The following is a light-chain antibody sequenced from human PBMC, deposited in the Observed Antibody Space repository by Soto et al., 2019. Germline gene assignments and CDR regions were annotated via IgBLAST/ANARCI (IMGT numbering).Light chain of an antibody. Sequence: EIVLTQSPGTLSLSPGERATLSCRASQSVSSSYLAWYQQKPGQAPRLLIYGASSRATGIPDRFSGSGSGTDFTLTISRLEPEAFAVYYCQQYGSSPPTFGQATRLEIK. CDR2: GAS. CDR1: QSVSSSY. J-gene: IGKJ5*01. V-gene: IGKV3-20*01. CDR3: QQYGSSPPT.